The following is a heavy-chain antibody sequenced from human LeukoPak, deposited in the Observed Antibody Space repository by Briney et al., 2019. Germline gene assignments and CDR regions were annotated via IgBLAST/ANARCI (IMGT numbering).Heavy chain of an antibody. J-gene: IGHJ3*02. D-gene: IGHD3-9*01. CDR3: ARDTYDILTGYYKWAFDI. Sequence: GTLSLTCAVSSDSNIFSHWWTWVRQAPGKGLEWVSSISSNSSYIYYADSVKGRFTISRDNAKNSLYLQMNSLRAEDTAVYYCARDTYDILTGYYKWAFDIWGQGTMVTVSS. V-gene: IGHV3-21*06. CDR2: ISSNSSYI. CDR1: SDSNIFSHW.